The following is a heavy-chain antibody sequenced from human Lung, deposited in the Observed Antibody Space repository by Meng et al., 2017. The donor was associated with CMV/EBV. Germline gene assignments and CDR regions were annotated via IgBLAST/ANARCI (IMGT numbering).Heavy chain of an antibody. V-gene: IGHV3-23*01. CDR2: ISGSGGST. CDR1: KFTFSSYA. J-gene: IGHJ4*02. Sequence: SCAASKFTFSSYAMSWVRQAPGKGLEWVSAISGSGGSTYYADSVKVRFTLSRDNSKTTLYLQLNSLRAEDTAVYYCAKAYSSSSVGTNRGFDYWGQGTLVTVSS. CDR3: AKAYSSSSVGTNRGFDY. D-gene: IGHD6-6*01.